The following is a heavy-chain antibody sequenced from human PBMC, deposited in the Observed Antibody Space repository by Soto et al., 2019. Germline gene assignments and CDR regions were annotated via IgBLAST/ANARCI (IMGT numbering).Heavy chain of an antibody. Sequence: EVQLVESGGGLVQPGGSLKLSCAASGFTFSGSAMHWVRQASGKGLEWVGRIRSKANSYATAYAASVKGRFTISRDDSKNTAYLQMNSLKTEDTAVYYCTRQYCSGGSCYADDDLIDYWGQGTLVTVSS. CDR1: GFTFSGSA. D-gene: IGHD2-15*01. CDR3: TRQYCSGGSCYADDDLIDY. CDR2: IRSKANSYAT. V-gene: IGHV3-73*01. J-gene: IGHJ4*02.